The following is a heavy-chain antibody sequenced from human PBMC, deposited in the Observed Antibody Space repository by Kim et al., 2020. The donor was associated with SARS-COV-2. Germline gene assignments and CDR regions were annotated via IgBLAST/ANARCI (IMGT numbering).Heavy chain of an antibody. V-gene: IGHV3-23*01. CDR1: GFTFSSYA. J-gene: IGHJ4*02. Sequence: GGSLRLSCAASGFTFSSYAMSWVRQAPGKGLEWVSAISGSGGSTYYADSVKGRFTISRDNSKNTLYLQMNSLRAEDTAVYYCAKVSRLGELSLLPLDYWGQGTLVTVSS. CDR2: ISGSGGST. D-gene: IGHD3-16*02. CDR3: AKVSRLGELSLLPLDY.